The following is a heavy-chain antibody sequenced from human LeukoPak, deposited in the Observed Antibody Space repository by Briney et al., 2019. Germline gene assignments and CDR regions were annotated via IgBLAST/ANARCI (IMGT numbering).Heavy chain of an antibody. J-gene: IGHJ4*02. V-gene: IGHV3-21*01. CDR3: ARDLSGYDLLGY. CDR1: GFTFSSYS. Sequence: GGSLSISCAASGFTFSSYSMNWANKARGKGLEWVLSISSSSSYIYYADSEKGRFTISRDNAKNSLYLQMNSLRAEDTAVYYCARDLSGYDLLGYWGQGTLVTVSS. D-gene: IGHD5-12*01. CDR2: ISSSSSYI.